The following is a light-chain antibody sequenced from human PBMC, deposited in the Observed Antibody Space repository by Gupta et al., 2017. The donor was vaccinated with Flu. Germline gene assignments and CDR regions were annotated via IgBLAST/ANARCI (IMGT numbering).Light chain of an antibody. CDR1: EDVWSF. CDR3: QQFMGNPPYT. J-gene: IGKJ3*01. CDR2: GSS. Sequence: DIQLTQSSFLVSASVGDRVIITCRAREDVWSFLAWYQQKPGKAPKLLIPGSSTLQPGVSSRFSGSGSGTEFTLTISSLQPEDFAIFCYQQFMGNPPYTFGPGTKVD. V-gene: IGKV1-9*01.